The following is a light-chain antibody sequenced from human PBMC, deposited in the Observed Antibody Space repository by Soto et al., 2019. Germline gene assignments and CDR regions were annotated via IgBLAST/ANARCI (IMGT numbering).Light chain of an antibody. CDR2: DVS. J-gene: IGLJ3*02. Sequence: QSVLTQPRSVSGSPGQSVTISCTGTSSDVGGYKYVSWFQQHPGKAPKLMIYDVSERPSGVPDHFSGSKSGSTASLTISGLQAEDEADYYCCSYAGSYTWVFGGGTTLTVL. CDR3: CSYAGSYTWV. CDR1: SSDVGGYKY. V-gene: IGLV2-11*01.